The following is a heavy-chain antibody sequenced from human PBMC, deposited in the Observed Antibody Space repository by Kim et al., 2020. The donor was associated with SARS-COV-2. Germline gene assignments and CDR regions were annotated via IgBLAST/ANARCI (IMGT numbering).Heavy chain of an antibody. CDR2: STI. V-gene: IGHV3-48*03. J-gene: IGHJ4*02. Sequence: STIYYADSVKGRFTICRDNAKNALYLQMNSLRAEDTAVYYCARGLVAFDYWGQGTLVTVSS. D-gene: IGHD2-8*02. CDR3: ARGLVAFDY.